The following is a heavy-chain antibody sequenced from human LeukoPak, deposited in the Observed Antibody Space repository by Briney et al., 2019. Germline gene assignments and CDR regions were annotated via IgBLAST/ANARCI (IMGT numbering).Heavy chain of an antibody. CDR1: GGSITNTNY. CDR3: AREGGPYRPLDY. Sequence: SGTLSLTCGVSGGSITNTNYWTWVRQPPGKGLEWIGEVNLQGSTNYNPSLMGRVAIAVDTSENHISLQLTSVTAADTAVYYCAREGGPYRPLDYSGQGTLVTLSS. V-gene: IGHV4-4*02. CDR2: VNLQGST. J-gene: IGHJ4*02.